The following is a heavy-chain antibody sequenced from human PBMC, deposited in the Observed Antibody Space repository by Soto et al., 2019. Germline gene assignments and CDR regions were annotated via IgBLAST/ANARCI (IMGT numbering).Heavy chain of an antibody. D-gene: IGHD2-21*02. CDR3: ARVCGGDCHYGMDV. J-gene: IGHJ6*02. CDR1: GGSISSGGYY. CDR2: IYYSGST. Sequence: QVQLQESGPGLVKPSQTLSLTCTVSGGSISSGGYYWTWIRQHPGKGLEWIGYIYYSGSTYYNPSLKSRVTTSVDTSKFQFSRKLSSVTAADTAVYYCARVCGGDCHYGMDVWGQGTTVTVSS. V-gene: IGHV4-31*03.